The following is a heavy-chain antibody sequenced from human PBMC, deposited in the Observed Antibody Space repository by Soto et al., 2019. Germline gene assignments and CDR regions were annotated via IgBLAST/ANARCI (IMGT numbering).Heavy chain of an antibody. CDR2: IIPIFGTA. V-gene: IGHV1-69*13. J-gene: IGHJ6*02. CDR1: GGTFSSYA. D-gene: IGHD3-3*01. Sequence: SVKVSCKASGGTFSSYAISWVRQAPGQGLEWMGGIIPIFGTANYAQKFQGRVTITADESTSTAYMELSSLRSEDTAVYYCARRGSMYDFWSXYYTGYYYYGMYVWG. CDR3: ARRGSMYDFWSXYYTGYYYYGMYV.